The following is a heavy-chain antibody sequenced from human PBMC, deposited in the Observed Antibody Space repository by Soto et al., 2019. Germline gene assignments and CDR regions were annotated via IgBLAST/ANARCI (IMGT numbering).Heavy chain of an antibody. J-gene: IGHJ4*02. D-gene: IGHD3-10*01. V-gene: IGHV3-64D*06. CDR2: ISNNGGST. Sequence: GGSLRLSCSASGFTFSTYAMHWVRQAPGKGLEYVSAISNNGGSTYYADSVKGRFTISRDNSKNTLYLQMSSLRTADTAIYYCVKGGITIVRRVPFAYWGQGTPVTVSS. CDR3: VKGGITIVRRVPFAY. CDR1: GFTFSTYA.